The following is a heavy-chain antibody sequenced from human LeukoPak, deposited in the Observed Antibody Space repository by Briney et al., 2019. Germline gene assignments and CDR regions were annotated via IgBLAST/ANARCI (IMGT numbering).Heavy chain of an antibody. CDR2: ISYDGSNK. J-gene: IGHJ6*02. CDR3: AKDKTSFYDAMDV. CDR1: GFTFSSHA. Sequence: GGSLRLSCAASGFTFSSHAMHWVRQAPGKGLEWVAVISYDGSNKYYADSVKGRFTISRDNAKNSLFLQMNSLRAEDTALYYCAKDKTSFYDAMDVWGQGTTVTVSS. V-gene: IGHV3-30-3*01. D-gene: IGHD6-6*01.